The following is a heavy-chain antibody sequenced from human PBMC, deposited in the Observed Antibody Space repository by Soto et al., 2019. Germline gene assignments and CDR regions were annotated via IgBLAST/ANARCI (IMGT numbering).Heavy chain of an antibody. D-gene: IGHD6-19*01. Sequence: PSETLSLTCTVSGGSISIYYWSWIRQPPGKGLEWIGYIYYSGSTNYNPSLKSRVTISVDTSKNQFSLKLSSVTAADTAVYYCARDGAVADPEYFQHWGQGTLVTVSS. CDR3: ARDGAVADPEYFQH. CDR1: GGSISIYY. V-gene: IGHV4-59*01. J-gene: IGHJ1*01. CDR2: IYYSGST.